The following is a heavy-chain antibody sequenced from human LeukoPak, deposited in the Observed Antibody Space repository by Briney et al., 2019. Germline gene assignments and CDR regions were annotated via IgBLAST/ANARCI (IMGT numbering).Heavy chain of an antibody. CDR2: TRNKVNSYTT. V-gene: IGHV3-72*01. CDR1: GFTLSDHY. D-gene: IGHD3-16*01. CDR3: VRIAGGNYYFDY. J-gene: IGHJ4*02. Sequence: RGSLRLSCAASGFTLSDHYMDWARQAPGKGLEWVGRTRNKVNSYTTEYAASVKGRFTISRDDSKISLYLQMNSLKTEDTAVYYCVRIAGGNYYFDYWGQGTLVTVSS.